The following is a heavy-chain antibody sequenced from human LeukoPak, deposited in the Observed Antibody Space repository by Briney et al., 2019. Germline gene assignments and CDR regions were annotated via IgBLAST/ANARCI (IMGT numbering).Heavy chain of an antibody. CDR2: IYSGGST. J-gene: IGHJ4*02. V-gene: IGHV3-66*01. CDR1: GFTVSSNY. Sequence: AGGSLRLSCAASGFTVSSNYMSWVRQAPGKGLEGVSVIYSGGSTYYADSVKGRFTISRDNSKNTLYLQMNSLRAEDTAVYYCAGVTAQLPDYWGQGTLVTVSS. CDR3: AGVTAQLPDY. D-gene: IGHD6-19*01.